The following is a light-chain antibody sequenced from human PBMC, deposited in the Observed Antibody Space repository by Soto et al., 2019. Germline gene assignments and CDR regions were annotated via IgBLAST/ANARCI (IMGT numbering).Light chain of an antibody. V-gene: IGKV1-27*01. CDR1: QGINNN. Sequence: DIQMNQSPSSLSASVGARVTITCRASQGINNNLAWYQQKPGKVPKVLIYAASTLQSGVPSRFSGSRSGTDFTLNNNSLQPEDETIDESQKYNSAPLTFGGGPKVEIK. CDR2: AAS. J-gene: IGKJ4*01. CDR3: QKYNSAPLT.